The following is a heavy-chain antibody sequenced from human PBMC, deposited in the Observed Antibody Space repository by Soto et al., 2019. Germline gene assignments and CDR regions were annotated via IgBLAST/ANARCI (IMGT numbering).Heavy chain of an antibody. CDR1: GFTFSSYG. Sequence: PGGSLRLSCAASGFTFSSYGMHWVRQAPGKGLEWVAVIWYDGSNKYYADSVKGRFTISRDNSKNTLYLQMNSLRAEDTAVYYCARDRGYCSSTSCYLFDYWGQGTLVTVSS. V-gene: IGHV3-33*01. CDR3: ARDRGYCSSTSCYLFDY. D-gene: IGHD2-2*01. J-gene: IGHJ4*02. CDR2: IWYDGSNK.